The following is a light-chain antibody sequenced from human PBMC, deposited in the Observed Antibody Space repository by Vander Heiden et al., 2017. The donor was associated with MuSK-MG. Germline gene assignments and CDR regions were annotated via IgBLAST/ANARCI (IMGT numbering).Light chain of an antibody. V-gene: IGLV1-47*01. Sequence: QSVLTQPPSASGTPRQSVTLSCSGSSSNIGSNYVYWYHQLPGTAPKLLIYGNNQRPSGVPDRFSGSKSGTSASLAISGLRSEDEADYYCAAWDDSLSAVVFGGGTKLTVL. CDR1: SSNIGSNY. CDR2: GNN. J-gene: IGLJ2*01. CDR3: AAWDDSLSAVV.